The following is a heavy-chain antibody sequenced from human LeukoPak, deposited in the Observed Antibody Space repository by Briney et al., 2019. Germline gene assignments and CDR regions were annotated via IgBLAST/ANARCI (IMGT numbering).Heavy chain of an antibody. CDR2: INHSGST. CDR3: ARARAHLKYYYDSSGYYYFDY. CDR1: GGSFSGYY. J-gene: IGHJ4*02. Sequence: SETLSLTCAVYGGSFSGYYLSWIRQPPGKGLEWIGGINHSGSTNYNPPLKSRVTISVDTSKNQFSLKLSSVTAADTAVYYCARARAHLKYYYDSSGYYYFDYWGQGTLVTVSS. D-gene: IGHD3-22*01. V-gene: IGHV4-34*01.